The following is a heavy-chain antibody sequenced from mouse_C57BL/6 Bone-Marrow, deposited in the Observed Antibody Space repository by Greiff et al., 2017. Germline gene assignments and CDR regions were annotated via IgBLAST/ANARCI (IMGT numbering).Heavy chain of an antibody. CDR2: IYPGDGDT. V-gene: IGHV1-80*01. D-gene: IGHD1-1*01. CDR3: ARPLGSQAWFAY. J-gene: IGHJ3*01. CDR1: GYAFSSYW. Sequence: QVQLQQSGAELVKPGASVKISCKASGYAFSSYWMNWVKQRPGKGLAWIGQIYPGDGDTNYNGKFKGKATLTAAKSSSTAYMQPSSLTSEDSAVYFCARPLGSQAWFAYWGQGTLVTVSA.